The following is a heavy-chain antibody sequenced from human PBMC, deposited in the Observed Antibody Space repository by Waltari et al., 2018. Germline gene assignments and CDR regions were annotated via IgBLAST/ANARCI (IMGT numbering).Heavy chain of an antibody. V-gene: IGHV1-69*01. J-gene: IGHJ6*02. D-gene: IGHD1-26*01. Sequence: QVQLVQSGAEVKKPGSSVKVSCKASGATFSSYAISWVRQATGQGLEWMGGIIPIFGTANYAQKFQGRVTITADESTSTAYMELSSLRSEDTAVYYCARGVGATRAPYYYYGMDVWGQGTTVTVSS. CDR1: GATFSSYA. CDR3: ARGVGATRAPYYYYGMDV. CDR2: IIPIFGTA.